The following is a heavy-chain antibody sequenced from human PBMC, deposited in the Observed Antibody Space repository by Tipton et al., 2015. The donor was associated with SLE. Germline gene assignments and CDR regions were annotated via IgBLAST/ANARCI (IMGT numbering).Heavy chain of an antibody. D-gene: IGHD6-19*01. CDR1: GFTFSSYW. Sequence: SLRLSCAASGFTFSSYWMHWVRQAPGKGLVWVSGINSDGSAPNYADSVKGRFTISRDNAKNTLYLQINSLRAEDTAVYYCARDLGAVAGPDNWFDPWGQGTLVTVSS. CDR2: INSDGSAP. V-gene: IGHV3-74*01. CDR3: ARDLGAVAGPDNWFDP. J-gene: IGHJ5*02.